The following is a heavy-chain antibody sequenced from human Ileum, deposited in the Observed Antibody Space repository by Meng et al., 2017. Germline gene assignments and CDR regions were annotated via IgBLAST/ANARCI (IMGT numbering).Heavy chain of an antibody. D-gene: IGHD3/OR15-3a*01. J-gene: IGHJ5*02. CDR3: ARVRRGLGLRFDP. Sequence: QGQLQEADPGLVKPSQTLSLTCPVSGGSISSGGYYWGWIRQHPGKGLEWIGYIFYSGSTYYNSSLKSRINISVDTSKNQFSLKVSSVTAADTAVYYCARVRRGLGLRFDPWGQGTLVTVSS. CDR1: GGSISSGGYY. V-gene: IGHV4-31*03. CDR2: IFYSGST.